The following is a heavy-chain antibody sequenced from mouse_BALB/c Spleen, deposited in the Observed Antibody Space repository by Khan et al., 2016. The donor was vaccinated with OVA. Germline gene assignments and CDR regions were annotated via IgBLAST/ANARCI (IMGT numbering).Heavy chain of an antibody. J-gene: IGHJ3*01. CDR3: ARWFTY. CDR2: INYSGGT. Sequence: EVQLQESGPGLVKPSQSLSLTCTVTGYSITSDYAWNWIRQLPGNKLEWMGYINYSGGTSYLPSLKSRISITRHTSKNQFFLQLKSVTTEDSATYYCARWFTYWGQGTLVTVS. CDR1: GYSITSDYA. V-gene: IGHV3-2*02.